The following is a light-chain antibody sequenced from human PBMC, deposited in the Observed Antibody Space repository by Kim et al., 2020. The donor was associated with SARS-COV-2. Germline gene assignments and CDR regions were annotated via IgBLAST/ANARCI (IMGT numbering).Light chain of an antibody. J-gene: IGKJ2*01. V-gene: IGKV1-5*03. Sequence: DIQMTQSPSALSSSVGDRVTITCRASQSVNTWLAWYRQRPGKAPELLISQASVLQSGVSSKFSGSGSGTEFTLTIDSLQPDDCATYYCQQYNFYRFIFGQGHKLDI. CDR3: QQYNFYRFI. CDR1: QSVNTW. CDR2: QAS.